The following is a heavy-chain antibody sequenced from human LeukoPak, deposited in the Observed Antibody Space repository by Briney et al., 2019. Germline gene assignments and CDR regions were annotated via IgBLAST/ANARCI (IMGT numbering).Heavy chain of an antibody. CDR1: GFTFSSYA. Sequence: GGSLTLSCAASGFTFSSYAMSWARQAPGKGLEWVSDISGSDDSPYYADSVKGRFTISRDNSKNTLYLQMKSLRAKDAAVCSCARGLVPVDYWGQGTLVTVSS. D-gene: IGHD6-19*01. CDR2: ISGSDDSP. CDR3: ARGLVPVDY. J-gene: IGHJ4*02. V-gene: IGHV3-23*01.